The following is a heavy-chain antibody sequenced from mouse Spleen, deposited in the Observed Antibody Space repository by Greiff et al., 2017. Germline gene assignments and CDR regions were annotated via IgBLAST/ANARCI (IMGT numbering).Heavy chain of an antibody. CDR1: GYTFTSYW. CDR3: ARRLLDY. Sequence: QVQLQQPGAELVMPGASVKLSCKASGYTFTSYWMHWVKQRPGHGLEWIGEIDPSDSYTNYNQKFKGKATLTVDKSSSTVYMQISRLTSEDSAVYYCARRLLDYWGQGTSVPVSS. CDR2: IDPSDSYT. J-gene: IGHJ4*01. D-gene: IGHD6-1*01. V-gene: IGHV1-69*01.